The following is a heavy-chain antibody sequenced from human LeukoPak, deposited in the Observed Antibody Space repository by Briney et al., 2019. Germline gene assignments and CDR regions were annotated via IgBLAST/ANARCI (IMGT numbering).Heavy chain of an antibody. V-gene: IGHV3-30-3*01. Sequence: GRSLRLSCAASGFTFSSYAMHWVRQAPGKGLEWVAVISYDGSNKYYADSVKGRFTISRDNSKNTLYLQMNSLRAEDTAVYYCAVAVAVPEDYFDYWGQGTLVTVSS. D-gene: IGHD6-19*01. CDR2: ISYDGSNK. CDR1: GFTFSSYA. J-gene: IGHJ4*02. CDR3: AVAVAVPEDYFDY.